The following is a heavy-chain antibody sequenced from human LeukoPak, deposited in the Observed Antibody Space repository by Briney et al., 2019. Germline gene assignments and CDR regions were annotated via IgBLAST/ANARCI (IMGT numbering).Heavy chain of an antibody. D-gene: IGHD3-3*01. CDR2: IYHSGSS. CDR3: ARCITIFGVVIAGRFDS. J-gene: IGHJ5*01. Sequence: SETLSLTCAVSGYSISSGYYWGWIRQPPGKGMEWSGSIYHSGSSYSNLSLKSRVSISVDTSKNQFSLKLSSVNSADTTVYDCARCITIFGVVIAGRFDSRGQGTLVTVSS. V-gene: IGHV4-38-2*01. CDR1: GYSISSGYY.